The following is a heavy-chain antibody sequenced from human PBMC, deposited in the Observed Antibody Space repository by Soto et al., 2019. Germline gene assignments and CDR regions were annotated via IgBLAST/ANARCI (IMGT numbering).Heavy chain of an antibody. CDR1: GYSFTSYW. Sequence: ESLKISCKGSGYSFTSYWISWVRQMPGKGLEWMGRIDPSDSYTNYSPSFQGHVTISADKSISTAYLQWSSLKASDTAMYYCARELVSDYYDSSGYYNWGQGTLVTVSS. CDR2: IDPSDSYT. V-gene: IGHV5-10-1*01. J-gene: IGHJ4*02. CDR3: ARELVSDYYDSSGYYN. D-gene: IGHD3-22*01.